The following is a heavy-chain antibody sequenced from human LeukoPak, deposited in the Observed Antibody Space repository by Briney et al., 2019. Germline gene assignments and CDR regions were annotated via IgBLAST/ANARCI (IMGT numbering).Heavy chain of an antibody. CDR2: SSAYNGNT. CDR3: ARESHYDDSSGDFQH. D-gene: IGHD3-22*01. J-gene: IGHJ1*01. Sequence: AAVKVSCMASGYTFTSYGIRWVRQAPGQGLEWMGWSSAYNGNTNYAQKLQGRVTMTTDTSTSTAYMELRSLRSDDTAVYDCARESHYDDSSGDFQHWGQGTLVTVSS. V-gene: IGHV1-18*01. CDR1: GYTFTSYG.